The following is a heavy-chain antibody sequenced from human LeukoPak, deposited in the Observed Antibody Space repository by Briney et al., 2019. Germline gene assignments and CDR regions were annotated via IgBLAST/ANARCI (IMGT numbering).Heavy chain of an antibody. J-gene: IGHJ5*02. CDR1: GYTFTSYA. CDR2: INTNTGNP. V-gene: IGHV7-4-1*02. CDR3: ARGGISGYDHRAGFDP. Sequence: ASVKVSCKASGYTFTSYAMNWVRQAPGQGLEWMGWINTNTGNPTYAQGFTGRFVFSLDTSVSTAYLQISSLKAEDTAVYYCARGGISGYDHRAGFDPWGQGTLVTVSS. D-gene: IGHD5-12*01.